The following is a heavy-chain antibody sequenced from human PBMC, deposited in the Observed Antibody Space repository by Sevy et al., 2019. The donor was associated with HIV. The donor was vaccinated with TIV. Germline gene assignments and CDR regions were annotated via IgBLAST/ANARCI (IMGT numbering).Heavy chain of an antibody. D-gene: IGHD6-13*01. CDR2: IGTLTDT. V-gene: IGHV3-13*01. J-gene: IGHJ3*02. CDR3: ARACAAAGGKSGPIDAFDI. Sequence: GGSLRLSCVASGFTFSTYDMHWVRQVTGKGLEWVSGIGTLTDTYYPDSVKGRFIISRKNAKNSLYFQMNSLRAWDTAVYYCARACAAAGGKSGPIDAFDIWGQGTLVTVSS. CDR1: GFTFSTYD.